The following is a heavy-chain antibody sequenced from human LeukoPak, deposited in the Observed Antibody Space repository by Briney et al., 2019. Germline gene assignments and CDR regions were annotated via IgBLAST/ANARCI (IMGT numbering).Heavy chain of an antibody. V-gene: IGHV3-30*04. D-gene: IGHD3-22*01. CDR1: GFTFSSYA. CDR3: ARGDYYDISGYLDY. CDR2: ILYVGSNK. Sequence: ARSLRLSCAAAGFTFSSYAMHWVRQPPGGGLEWVAFILYVGSNKYYADSVEGRPTISRDTSKHSMYLQMNRPRTDDTGVYYCARGDYYDISGYLDYRGQGTLGTVSP. J-gene: IGHJ4*02.